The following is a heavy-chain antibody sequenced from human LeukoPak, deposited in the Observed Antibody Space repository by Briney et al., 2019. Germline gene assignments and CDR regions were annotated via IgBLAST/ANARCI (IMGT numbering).Heavy chain of an antibody. J-gene: IGHJ3*02. CDR1: GFTFGTHD. CDR3: AKGGYFSFEN. V-gene: IGHV3-23*01. D-gene: IGHD2-2*03. Sequence: GGSLRLSCAASGFTFGTHDMQWVRQAPGKGLEWVSGISCNGPTYYSDSVRGRFTISRDNSKDTLYLQMSSLRAEDTAVYYCAKGGYFSFENWGQGTVVSVSS. CDR2: ISCNGPT.